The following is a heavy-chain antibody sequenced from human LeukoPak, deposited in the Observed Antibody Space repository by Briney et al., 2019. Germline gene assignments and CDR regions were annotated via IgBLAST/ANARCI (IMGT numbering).Heavy chain of an antibody. Sequence: GGSLRLSCAASGFSFSRYTMNWVRQAPGKGLEWVSSISNTGYIYSADSVKGRFTVSRDDAKNSLYLQMNSLRAEDTALYYCAKDKSPYSSSWSHAFDIWGQGTMVTVSS. V-gene: IGHV3-21*04. CDR3: AKDKSPYSSSWSHAFDI. D-gene: IGHD6-13*01. CDR2: ISNTGYI. J-gene: IGHJ3*02. CDR1: GFSFSRYT.